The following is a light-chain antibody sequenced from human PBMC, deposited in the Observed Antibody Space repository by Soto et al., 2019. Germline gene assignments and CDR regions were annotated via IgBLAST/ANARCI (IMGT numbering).Light chain of an antibody. Sequence: QSALTQPASVSGSPGQSITISCTGTSSDVGSYNLVSWYQQHPGKAPKLLIYGNSNRPSGVPDRFSGSKSGTSASLAITGLQAEDEADYYCQSYDSSLSGSNVFGTGTKLTVL. CDR2: GNS. J-gene: IGLJ1*01. CDR3: QSYDSSLSGSNV. V-gene: IGLV2-14*02. CDR1: SSDVGSYNL.